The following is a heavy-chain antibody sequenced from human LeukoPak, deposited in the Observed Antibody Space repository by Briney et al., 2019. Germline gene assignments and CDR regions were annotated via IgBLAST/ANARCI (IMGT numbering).Heavy chain of an antibody. CDR3: AKGGYYDSSGYYFNFDY. J-gene: IGHJ4*02. Sequence: GGSLRLSCAASGFTFSSYGMHWVRQAPGKGLEWVAFIRYDGSNKYYADSVKGRFTISRDNSKNTLYLQMNSLRAEDPAVYYCAKGGYYDSSGYYFNFDYWGQGTLVTVSS. CDR2: IRYDGSNK. V-gene: IGHV3-30*02. CDR1: GFTFSSYG. D-gene: IGHD3-22*01.